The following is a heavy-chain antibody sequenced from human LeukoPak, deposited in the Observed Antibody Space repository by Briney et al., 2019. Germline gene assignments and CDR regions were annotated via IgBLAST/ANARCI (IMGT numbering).Heavy chain of an antibody. Sequence: SETLSLTCAVYGGSFSGYYWSWIRQPPGKGLEWIGEINHSGSTNYNPPLKSRVTISVDTSKNQFSLKLSSVTAADTAVYYCARGYSSGWYAPNWFDPWGQGTLVTVSS. D-gene: IGHD6-19*01. CDR1: GGSFSGYY. J-gene: IGHJ5*02. CDR3: ARGYSSGWYAPNWFDP. V-gene: IGHV4-34*01. CDR2: INHSGST.